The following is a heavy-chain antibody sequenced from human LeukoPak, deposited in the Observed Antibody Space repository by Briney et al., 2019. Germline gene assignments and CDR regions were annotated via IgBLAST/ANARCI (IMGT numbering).Heavy chain of an antibody. J-gene: IGHJ4*02. CDR3: AKDVLRGYSSGWYAYY. Sequence: GGSLRLSCAASGFTFSSYGMHWVRQAPGKGLEWVAFILYDGSNQYYADSVKGRFTISRDNSKNTLYLQMNSLRGEDTAVYYCAKDVLRGYSSGWYAYYWGQGTLVTVSS. V-gene: IGHV3-30*02. CDR2: ILYDGSNQ. D-gene: IGHD6-19*01. CDR1: GFTFSSYG.